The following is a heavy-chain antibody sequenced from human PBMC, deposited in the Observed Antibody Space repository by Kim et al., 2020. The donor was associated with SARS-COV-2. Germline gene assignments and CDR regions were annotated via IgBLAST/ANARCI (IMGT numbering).Heavy chain of an antibody. CDR2: IYHSGST. V-gene: IGHV4-4*02. CDR1: GGSISSSNW. Sequence: SETLSLTCAVSGGSISSSNWWSWVRQPPGKGLEWIGEIYHSGSTNYNPSLKSRVTISVDKSKNQFSLKLSSVTAADTAVYYCASIISGITIFGVVEHYYYYMDVWGKGTTVTVSS. D-gene: IGHD3-3*01. CDR3: ASIISGITIFGVVEHYYYYMDV. J-gene: IGHJ6*03.